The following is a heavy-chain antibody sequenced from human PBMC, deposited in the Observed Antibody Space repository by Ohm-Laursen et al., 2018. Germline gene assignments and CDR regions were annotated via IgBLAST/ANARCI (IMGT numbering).Heavy chain of an antibody. Sequence: PSETLSLTWPVSGGSISSYYWSWIRQPPGKGLEWIGYIYYSGSTNYNPSLKSQVTISVDTSKNQFSLKLSSVTAADTAVYYCANLEGDYWGQGTLVTVSS. J-gene: IGHJ4*02. CDR1: GGSISSYY. CDR3: ANLEGDY. V-gene: IGHV4-59*01. CDR2: IYYSGST.